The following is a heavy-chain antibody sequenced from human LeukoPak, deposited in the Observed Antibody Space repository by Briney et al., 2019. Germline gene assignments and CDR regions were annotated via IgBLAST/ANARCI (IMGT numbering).Heavy chain of an antibody. Sequence: ASVKVSCKASGYTFTSYGISWVRQAPGQGLEWKGWISAYNGNTNYAQKLQGRVTMTTDTSTSTAYMELRSLRSDDTAVYYCARAYDYDFWSGYRFDPWGQGTLVTVSS. CDR2: ISAYNGNT. CDR1: GYTFTSYG. CDR3: ARAYDYDFWSGYRFDP. J-gene: IGHJ5*02. D-gene: IGHD3-3*01. V-gene: IGHV1-18*01.